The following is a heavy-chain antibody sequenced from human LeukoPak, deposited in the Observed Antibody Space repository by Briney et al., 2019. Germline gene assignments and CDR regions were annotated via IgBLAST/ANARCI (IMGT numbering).Heavy chain of an antibody. V-gene: IGHV3-23*01. CDR3: ARDQALYFSYGDY. D-gene: IGHD2/OR15-2a*01. J-gene: IGHJ4*02. CDR1: GFTFSSYA. Sequence: GGSLRLSCAASGFTFSSYAMSWVRQAPGKGLEWVSAISGGGGSTYYADSVKGRFTISRDNSKNTLYLQVNSLTAEDTAVYYCARDQALYFSYGDYWGQGTLVTVSS. CDR2: ISGGGGST.